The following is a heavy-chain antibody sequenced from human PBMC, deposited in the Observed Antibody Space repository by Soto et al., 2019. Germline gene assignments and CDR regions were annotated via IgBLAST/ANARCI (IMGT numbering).Heavy chain of an antibody. CDR2: IYYSGST. Sequence: QVQLQESGPGLVKPSQTLSLTCTVSGGSISSGDYYWSWIRQPPGKGLEWMGYIYYSGSTYYNPSLKSRVTISVDTSKNQFSLKLSSVTAADTAVYYCARVEGRDSSGLAPYYWGQGTLVTVSS. J-gene: IGHJ4*02. CDR1: GGSISSGDYY. D-gene: IGHD3-22*01. CDR3: ARVEGRDSSGLAPYY. V-gene: IGHV4-30-4*01.